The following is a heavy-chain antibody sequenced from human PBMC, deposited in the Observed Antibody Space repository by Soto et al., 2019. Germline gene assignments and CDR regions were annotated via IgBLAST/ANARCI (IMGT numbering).Heavy chain of an antibody. J-gene: IGHJ2*01. V-gene: IGHV3-53*02. CDR3: ALTTSWFDWYFDL. Sequence: EVQLVETGGALVQPGGSLKLFCAVSGFVVSNVYMSWVRQAPGERLEWISVVYSGGDTYYADSVKGRFTISRDNSKNTVYLQMSRRRPDDTAVYYCALTTSWFDWYFDLWGRGTLVTVSS. D-gene: IGHD3-10*01. CDR2: VYSGGDT. CDR1: GFVVSNVY.